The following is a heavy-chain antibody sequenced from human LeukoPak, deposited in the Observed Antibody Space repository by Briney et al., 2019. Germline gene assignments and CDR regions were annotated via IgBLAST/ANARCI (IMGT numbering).Heavy chain of an antibody. D-gene: IGHD5-18*01. CDR2: ISGSGGST. CDR1: GFTFSSYG. V-gene: IGHV3-23*01. Sequence: GGSLRLSCAASGFTFSSYGMSWVRQAPGKGLEWVSAISGSGGSTYYADSVKGRFTISRDNSKNTLYLQMNSLRAEDTALYYCAKALQLWLLPTIDYWGQGTLVTVSS. CDR3: AKALQLWLLPTIDY. J-gene: IGHJ4*02.